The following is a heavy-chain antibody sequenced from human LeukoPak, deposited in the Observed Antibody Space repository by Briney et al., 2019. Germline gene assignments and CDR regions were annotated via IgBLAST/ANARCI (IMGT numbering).Heavy chain of an antibody. D-gene: IGHD1-26*01. Sequence: PGGSLRLSCATSGFSLSGHWMNWVRQPPAKGLEWVANIKAGGSEKYYVDSVKGRFTISRDDAKRTVDLQMDNLRTEDTAVYYCAYRNNFEYWGQGTLVTVSS. J-gene: IGHJ4*02. CDR2: IKAGGSEK. CDR3: AYRNNFEY. V-gene: IGHV3-7*05. CDR1: GFSLSGHW.